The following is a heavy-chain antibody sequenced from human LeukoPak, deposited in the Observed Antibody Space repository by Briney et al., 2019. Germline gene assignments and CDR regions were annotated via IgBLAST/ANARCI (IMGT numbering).Heavy chain of an antibody. CDR2: IYYSGST. Sequence: SETLSLTCTVSGGSVSSGSYYWSWIRQPPGKGLEWIGYIYYSGSTNYNPSLKSRVTISVDTSKNQFSLKLSSVTAADTAVYYCARDSGPDYYYYYGMDAWGQGTTVTVPS. CDR3: ARDSGPDYYYYYGMDA. J-gene: IGHJ6*02. CDR1: GGSVSSGSYY. V-gene: IGHV4-61*01.